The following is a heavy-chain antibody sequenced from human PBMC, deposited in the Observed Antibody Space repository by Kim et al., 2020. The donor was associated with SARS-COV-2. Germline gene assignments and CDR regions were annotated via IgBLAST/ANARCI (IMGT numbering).Heavy chain of an antibody. CDR1: GGSISSYY. CDR3: ARVRDDSSGYYPTHFDY. J-gene: IGHJ4*02. Sequence: SETLSLTCTVSGGSISSYYWSWIRQPPGKGLEWIGYIYYSGSTNYNPSLKSRVTISVDTSKNQFSLKLSSVTAADTAVYYCARVRDDSSGYYPTHFDYWGQGTLVTVSS. D-gene: IGHD3-22*01. V-gene: IGHV4-59*01. CDR2: IYYSGST.